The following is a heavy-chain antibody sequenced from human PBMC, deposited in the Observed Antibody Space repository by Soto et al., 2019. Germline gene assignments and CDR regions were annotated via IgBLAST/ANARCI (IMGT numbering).Heavy chain of an antibody. Sequence: SVKVSCKASGGTFSSYAISWVRQAPGQGLEWMGGIIPIFGTANYAQKFQGRVTITADESTSTAYMELSSLRSEDTAVYYCERREEGSEYYGQGPLYNWFDPWGQGTLGTVSS. J-gene: IGHJ5*02. D-gene: IGHD3-22*01. CDR1: GGTFSSYA. CDR3: ERREEGSEYYGQGPLYNWFDP. V-gene: IGHV1-69*13. CDR2: IIPIFGTA.